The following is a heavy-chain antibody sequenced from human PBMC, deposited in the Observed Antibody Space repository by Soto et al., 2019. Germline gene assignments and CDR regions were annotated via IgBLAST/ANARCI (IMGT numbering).Heavy chain of an antibody. CDR3: ARENCPYGACYFFDC. D-gene: IGHD2-8*01. Sequence: SETLSLTCTVSGYSISNNYHYAWIRQAPGRGLEWIGSIYHSGTTYYNPSLSSRGIISVDTSKKHFSPKVPSVTAAANAIDYYARENCPYGACYFFDCWGWGTLVTVS. CDR1: GYSISNNYH. V-gene: IGHV4-38-2*02. CDR2: IYHSGTT. J-gene: IGHJ4*02.